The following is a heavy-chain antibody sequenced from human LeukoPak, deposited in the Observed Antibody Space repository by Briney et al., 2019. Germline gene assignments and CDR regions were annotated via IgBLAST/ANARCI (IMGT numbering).Heavy chain of an antibody. V-gene: IGHV3-23*01. CDR2: ISGSGGST. CDR1: EFTFSDYY. D-gene: IGHD2-15*01. CDR3: AKDVGYCSGGSCYLG. Sequence: PGGSLRLSCEASEFTFSDYYMSWVRQAPGKGLEWVSAISGSGGSTYYAASLKGRFTISRDNSKNTLYLQMNSLRAEDTAVYYCAKDVGYCSGGSCYLGWGQGTLVTVSS. J-gene: IGHJ4*02.